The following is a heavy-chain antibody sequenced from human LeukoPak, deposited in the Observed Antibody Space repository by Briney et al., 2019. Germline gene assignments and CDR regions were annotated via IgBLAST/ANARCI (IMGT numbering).Heavy chain of an antibody. Sequence: SVKVSCKASGGTFSSYAISWVRQAPGQGLEWMGRIIPILGIANYAQKFQGRVTITADKSTSTAYMELSSLRPEDTAVYYCARDRVSDFWSGYPVNWFDPWGQGTLVTVSS. CDR3: ARDRVSDFWSGYPVNWFDP. D-gene: IGHD3-3*01. CDR1: GGTFSSYA. J-gene: IGHJ5*02. V-gene: IGHV1-69*04. CDR2: IIPILGIA.